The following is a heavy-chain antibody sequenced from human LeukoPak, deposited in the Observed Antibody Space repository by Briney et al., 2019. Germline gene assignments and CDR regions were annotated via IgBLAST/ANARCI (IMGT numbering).Heavy chain of an antibody. J-gene: IGHJ4*02. D-gene: IGHD6-19*01. Sequence: GTSVKVSCKASGFTFTSSAMQWVRPARGQRLEWIGWIVVGSGNTNYAQKFQERVTITRDMSTSTAYMELSSLRAEDTAVYYCARDRCSGWYLAGCDRNFDYWGQGTLVTVSS. CDR1: GFTFTSSA. CDR3: ARDRCSGWYLAGCDRNFDY. V-gene: IGHV1-58*02. CDR2: IVVGSGNT.